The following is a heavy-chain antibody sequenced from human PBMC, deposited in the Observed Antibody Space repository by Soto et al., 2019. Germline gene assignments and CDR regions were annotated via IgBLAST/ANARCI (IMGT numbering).Heavy chain of an antibody. CDR2: ISSSSSTI. CDR1: GFTFSTYS. CDR3: ARDGGGAGGGWFRP. J-gene: IGHJ1*01. Sequence: EVQLVESGGGLVQPGGSLRLSCAASGFTFSTYSMNWVRQAPGKGLEWVSYISSSSSTIYYADSVKGRFTISRDNAKNSLYLQRRGGGAGGRGGYCWARDGGGAGGGWFRPGGQGTLVPVSS. V-gene: IGHV3-48*01. D-gene: IGHD1-26*01.